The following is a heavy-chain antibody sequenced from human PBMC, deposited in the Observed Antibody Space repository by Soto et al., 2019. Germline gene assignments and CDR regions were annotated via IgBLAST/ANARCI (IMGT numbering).Heavy chain of an antibody. CDR1: GFTFSSYA. J-gene: IGHJ5*02. CDR2: ISYDGSNK. CDR3: ARAEKYGWFDP. Sequence: QVQLVESGGGVVQPGRSLRLSCAASGFTFSSYAMHWVRQAPGKGLEWVAVISYDGSNKYYADSVKGRFTISRDNSKISLYLQMNSLRAEDTAVYYCARAEKYGWFDPWGQGTLVTVSS. V-gene: IGHV3-30-3*01. D-gene: IGHD4-17*01.